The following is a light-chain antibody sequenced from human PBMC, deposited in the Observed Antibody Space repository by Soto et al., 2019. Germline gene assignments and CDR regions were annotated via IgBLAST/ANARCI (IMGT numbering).Light chain of an antibody. CDR2: GAS. CDR3: QQYGSSPPMYT. J-gene: IGKJ2*01. CDR1: QSVSSSY. V-gene: IGKV3-20*01. Sequence: EIVLTQSPGTLSLSPGERATLSCRASQSVSSSYLAWYQQKPGQAPRLLIYGASSRATGIPERFSGSGSGKAFTLTSSRLEPEDFAVYYCQQYGSSPPMYTFGQGTKLEIK.